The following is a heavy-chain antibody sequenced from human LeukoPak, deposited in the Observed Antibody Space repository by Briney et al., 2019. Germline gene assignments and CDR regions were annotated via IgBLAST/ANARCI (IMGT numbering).Heavy chain of an antibody. CDR1: GGSISSSNW. J-gene: IGHJ4*02. CDR2: IYHSGST. Sequence: SGTLSLTCAVSGGSISSSNWWSWVRQPPGKGLEWIGEIYHSGSTNYNLSLKSRVTISVDKSKNQFSLKLSSVTAADTAVYYCARSWSYGSGSKYYFDYWGQGTLVTVSS. CDR3: ARSWSYGSGSKYYFDY. D-gene: IGHD3-10*01. V-gene: IGHV4-4*02.